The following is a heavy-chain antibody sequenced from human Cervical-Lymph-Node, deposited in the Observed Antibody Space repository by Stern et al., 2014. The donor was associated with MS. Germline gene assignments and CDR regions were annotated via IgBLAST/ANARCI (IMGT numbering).Heavy chain of an antibody. CDR2: ISNDGNNK. CDR1: GFTFSSYG. J-gene: IGHJ4*02. Sequence: VHLAAPGGGVVQPGRSLRLSCTASGFTFSSYGMHWVRQAPGQGLEWVAVISNDGNNKYYADSVKGRFTISRDNSKNTLYLQMHSLRSEDTAVFYCAKDATMATPSGFFDYWGQGNMVTVSS. CDR3: AKDATMATPSGFFDY. V-gene: IGHV3-30*18. D-gene: IGHD5-24*01.